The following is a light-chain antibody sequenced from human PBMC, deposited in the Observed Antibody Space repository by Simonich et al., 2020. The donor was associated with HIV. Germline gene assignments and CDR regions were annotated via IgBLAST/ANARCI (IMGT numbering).Light chain of an antibody. J-gene: IGLJ3*02. CDR3: QSYDSSIV. CDR1: SGSIASNY. Sequence: NFMLTQPNSVSESPGKTVTISCTRSSGSIASNYVQWYQQRPGSSPTTVIYENNQSPSGVPDRFSGSIDSSSNSASLTISGLKTEDEADYYCQSYDSSIVFGGGTKLTVL. CDR2: ENN. V-gene: IGLV6-57*01.